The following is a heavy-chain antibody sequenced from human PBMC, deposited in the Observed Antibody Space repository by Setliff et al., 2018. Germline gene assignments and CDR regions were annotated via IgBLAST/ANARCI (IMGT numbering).Heavy chain of an antibody. Sequence: GESLTISCAASGFIFSKYWMSWVRQAPGKGLEWVANTNQDGSQKYYIDSLRGRFTISRDNAINSLFLQINSLRVEDTAIYYCARDRDFNTDPYYRFSEGEVFHFWGQGTKFTVSS. CDR2: TNQDGSQK. D-gene: IGHD3-22*01. CDR3: ARDRDFNTDPYYRFSEGEVFHF. J-gene: IGHJ3*01. V-gene: IGHV3-7*03. CDR1: GFIFSKYW.